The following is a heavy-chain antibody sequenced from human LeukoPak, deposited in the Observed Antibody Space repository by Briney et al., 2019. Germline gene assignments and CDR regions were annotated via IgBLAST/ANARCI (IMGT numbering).Heavy chain of an antibody. CDR2: IYSGGST. Sequence: GGSLRLSCAASGFTVSSNYMSWVRQAPGKGLEWVSVIYSGGSTYYADSVKGRFTISRDNSKNTLYLQMNSLRAEDTAVYYCAKNGPYGDYRFDYWGQGTLVTVSS. D-gene: IGHD4-17*01. CDR3: AKNGPYGDYRFDY. J-gene: IGHJ4*02. CDR1: GFTVSSNY. V-gene: IGHV3-53*01.